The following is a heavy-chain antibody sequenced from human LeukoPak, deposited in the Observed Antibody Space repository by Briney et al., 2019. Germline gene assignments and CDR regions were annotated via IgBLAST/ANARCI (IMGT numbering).Heavy chain of an antibody. CDR1: GFTFSSYS. D-gene: IGHD2-2*01. CDR2: ISSSTTKI. V-gene: IGHV3-21*01. Sequence: GGSLRLSCAASGFTFSSYSVNWVRQAPGKGLEWVSSISSSTTKIYYADSVKGRFTISRDNAKNSLFLQMNSLRAEDTAVYYCARGQDIVVVPIAGFDYWGQGTLVTVSS. CDR3: ARGQDIVVVPIAGFDY. J-gene: IGHJ4*02.